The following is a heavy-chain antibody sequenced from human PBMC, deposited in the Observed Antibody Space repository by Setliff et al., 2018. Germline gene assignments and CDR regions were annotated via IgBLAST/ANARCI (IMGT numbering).Heavy chain of an antibody. CDR1: GFTFSSYA. V-gene: IGHV3-23*01. Sequence: SCAASGFTFSSYAMSWVHQAPGKGLEWVSAISGSGGSTYYADSVKGRFTISRDNSKNTLYLQMNSLRAEDTAVYYCAKVRVRGGTTVTIRYYFDYWGQGTLVTVSS. D-gene: IGHD4-17*01. CDR3: AKVRVRGGTTVTIRYYFDY. CDR2: ISGSGGST. J-gene: IGHJ4*02.